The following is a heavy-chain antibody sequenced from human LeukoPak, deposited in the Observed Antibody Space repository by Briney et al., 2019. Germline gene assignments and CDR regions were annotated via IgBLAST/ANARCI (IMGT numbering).Heavy chain of an antibody. V-gene: IGHV4-39*01. J-gene: IGHJ5*02. CDR3: ARHVGFIPMVRGVITNNWFDP. Sequence: SETLSLTCTVSGGSISSSSYYWGWIRQPPGKGLEWIGSIYYSGSTYYNPSLKSRVTISVDTSKNQFSLKLSSVTAADTAVYYCARHVGFIPMVRGVITNNWFDPWGQGTLVTVSS. CDR1: GGSISSSSYY. CDR2: IYYSGST. D-gene: IGHD3-10*01.